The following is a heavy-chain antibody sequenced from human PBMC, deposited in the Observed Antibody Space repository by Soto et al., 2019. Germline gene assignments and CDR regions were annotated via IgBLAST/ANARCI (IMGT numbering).Heavy chain of an antibody. CDR1: GFTCSCSS. Sequence: GGSMILSCAASGFTCSCSSMHWVRKASGKGLEWVGRIRSKANSYATAYAASVKGRFTISRDDSKNTAYLQMNSLKTEDTAVYYCTRQDFWSGYYTKDYYYYGMDVWGQGTTVTVSS. V-gene: IGHV3-73*01. J-gene: IGHJ6*02. CDR3: TRQDFWSGYYTKDYYYYGMDV. CDR2: IRSKANSYAT. D-gene: IGHD3-3*01.